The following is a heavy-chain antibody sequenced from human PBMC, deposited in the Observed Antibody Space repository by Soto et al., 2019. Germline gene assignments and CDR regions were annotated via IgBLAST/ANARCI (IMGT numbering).Heavy chain of an antibody. CDR3: VSDRGYGHASVPYS. V-gene: IGHV3-30*03. Sequence: QAQLVESGGGVVQPGRSLRLSCAASGFTFSSYGMHWVRQAPGTGLEWVAVISYDGGLQHYADSVKGRFTISRDNSKNTVLLQMTSLRAEDTAVYYCVSDRGYGHASVPYSWGQRTLVSVSS. J-gene: IGHJ4*02. D-gene: IGHD5-18*01. CDR2: ISYDGGLQ. CDR1: GFTFSSYG.